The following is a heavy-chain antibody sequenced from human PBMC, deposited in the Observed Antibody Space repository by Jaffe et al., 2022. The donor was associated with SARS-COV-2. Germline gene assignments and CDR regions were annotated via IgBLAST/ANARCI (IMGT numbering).Heavy chain of an antibody. D-gene: IGHD3-22*01. CDR2: FDPEDGET. J-gene: IGHJ3*02. CDR1: GYTLTELS. Sequence: QVQLVQSGAEVKKPGASVKVSCKVSGYTLTELSMHWVRQAPGKGLEWMGGFDPEDGETIYAQKFQGRVTMTEDTSTDTAYMELSSLRSEDTAVYYCATEGTYSSGYPDAFDIWGQGTMVTVSS. CDR3: ATEGTYSSGYPDAFDI. V-gene: IGHV1-24*01.